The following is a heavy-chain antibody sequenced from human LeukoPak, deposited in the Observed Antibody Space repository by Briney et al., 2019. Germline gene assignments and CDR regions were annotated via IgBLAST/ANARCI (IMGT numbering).Heavy chain of an antibody. J-gene: IGHJ5*02. D-gene: IGHD2-15*01. Sequence: SGPTLVNPTQTLTLTCTFSGFLLTTIGMRVSWIRQPPVKALEWLARIDCDDDKFYSTSLKTRLTISKETSKNQVVLTMTNMDPVDTATYYCTRSQFCSGNSCYSRDWFDPWGQGTLVTVSS. V-gene: IGHV2-70*04. CDR1: GFLLTTIGMR. CDR3: TRSQFCSGNSCYSRDWFDP. CDR2: IDCDDDK.